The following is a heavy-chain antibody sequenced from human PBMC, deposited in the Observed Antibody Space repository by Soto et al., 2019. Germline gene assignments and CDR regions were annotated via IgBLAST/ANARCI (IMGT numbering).Heavy chain of an antibody. CDR1: GFTFSSYA. J-gene: IGHJ5*02. Sequence: QVQLVESGGGVVQPGRSLRLSCAASGFTFSSYAMHWVRQAPGKGLEWVAVISYDGSNKYYADSVKGRFTISRDNSKKTLYLQMNSLRAEDTAVYYCARASGHSWFDPWGQGTLVTVSS. D-gene: IGHD3-3*01. V-gene: IGHV3-30-3*01. CDR3: ARASGHSWFDP. CDR2: ISYDGSNK.